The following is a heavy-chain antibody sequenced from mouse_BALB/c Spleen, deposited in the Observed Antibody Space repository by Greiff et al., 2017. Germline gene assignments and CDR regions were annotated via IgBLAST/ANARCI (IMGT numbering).Heavy chain of an antibody. J-gene: IGHJ3*01. CDR1: GFNIKDYY. D-gene: IGHD2-4*01. Sequence: VQLQQSGAELVRSGASVKLSCTASGFNIKDYYMHWVKQRPEQGLEWIGWIDPENGDTEYAPKFQGKATMTADTSSNTAYLQLSSLTSEDTAVYYCNEGITEGCAYWGQGTLVTVSA. CDR3: NEGITEGCAY. V-gene: IGHV14-4*02. CDR2: IDPENGDT.